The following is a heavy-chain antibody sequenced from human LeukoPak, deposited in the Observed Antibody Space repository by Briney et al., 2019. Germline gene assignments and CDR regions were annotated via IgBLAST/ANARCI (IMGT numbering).Heavy chain of an antibody. Sequence: GGSLRLSCAASGFAVNTYDMHWVRQASGEGPQWIAYFGISGTIYYADSVRGRFTISRDSAKNSLYLQMNGLRVDDTAIYYCAGYGVYPYWGQGTPVTVSS. CDR3: AGYGVYPY. V-gene: IGHV3-48*01. CDR2: FGISGTI. J-gene: IGHJ4*02. CDR1: GFAVNTYD. D-gene: IGHD5/OR15-5a*01.